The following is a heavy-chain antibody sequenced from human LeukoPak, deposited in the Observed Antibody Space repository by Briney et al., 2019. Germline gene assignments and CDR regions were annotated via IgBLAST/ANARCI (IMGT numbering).Heavy chain of an antibody. Sequence: GTIIKYAXNWVRQAPGQGXEXMXRIIPILHRTNYAQKFQGRLTITTDESTRTAYMEVSRLRYEETAAYYCARDIPGSSGYFNDAFDIWGQGTMVTVSS. CDR3: ARDIPGSSGYFNDAFDI. CDR2: IIPILHRT. J-gene: IGHJ3*02. V-gene: IGHV1-69*05. D-gene: IGHD3-22*01. CDR1: GTIIKYA.